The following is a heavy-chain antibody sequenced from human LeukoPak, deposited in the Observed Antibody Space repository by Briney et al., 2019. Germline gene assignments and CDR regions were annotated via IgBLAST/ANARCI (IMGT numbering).Heavy chain of an antibody. CDR1: GGTFSSYA. D-gene: IGHD4-23*01. J-gene: IGHJ4*02. CDR3: AATLTVDYYFDY. V-gene: IGHV1-69*05. Sequence: SVKVSCKACGGTFSSYAISSVRHAPGHGLEWMGRIIPILVTANYAQTFQGRVTITTDESTSTAYMELSSLRSEDTAVYYCAATLTVDYYFDYSGQGTLVTVSS. CDR2: IIPILVTA.